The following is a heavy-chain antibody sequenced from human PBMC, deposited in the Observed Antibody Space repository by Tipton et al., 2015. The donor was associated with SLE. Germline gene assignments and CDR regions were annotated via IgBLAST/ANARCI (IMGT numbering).Heavy chain of an antibody. Sequence: LRLSCSVSGGSISSGSYYWSWIRQPAGKGLEWIGHIYTSGSTNYNPSLKSRVTISVETSKNQFSLKLSSVTAADTAVYYCARGGYDFWSGSGYYYYYMDVWGKGTTVTVSS. CDR3: ARGGYDFWSGSGYYYYYMDV. CDR2: IYTSGST. J-gene: IGHJ6*03. V-gene: IGHV4-61*09. CDR1: GGSISSGSYY. D-gene: IGHD3-3*01.